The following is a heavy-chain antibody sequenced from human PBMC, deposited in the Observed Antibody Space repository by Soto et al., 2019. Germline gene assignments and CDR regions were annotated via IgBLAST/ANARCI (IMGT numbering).Heavy chain of an antibody. V-gene: IGHV4-4*02. J-gene: IGHJ4*02. D-gene: IGHD1-26*01. Sequence: QVQLQESGPGLVKPSGTLSLTCAVFGGSISNSNWWTWVRQPPGKGRGWIGEIFHSGSTNYNSSRMGRVTISVDKANNQFSLKLSSLTAADTAVYYCAHRPIVGAAIWGQGTLVTVSS. CDR3: AHRPIVGAAI. CDR2: IFHSGST. CDR1: GGSISNSNW.